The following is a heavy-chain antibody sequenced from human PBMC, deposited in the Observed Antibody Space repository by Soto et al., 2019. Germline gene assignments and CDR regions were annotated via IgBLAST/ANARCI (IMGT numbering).Heavy chain of an antibody. V-gene: IGHV1-46*01. CDR3: ARAVYYYDSSGYYYGY. D-gene: IGHD3-22*01. CDR1: GYTFTSYY. CDR2: INPSGGST. J-gene: IGHJ4*02. Sequence: QVQLVQSGAEVKKPGASVKVSCKASGYTFTSYYMHWVRQAPGQGLEWMGIINPSGGSTSYAQKFQGRVTMTRDTSTSTVYMELSSLRSEDTAVSYCARAVYYYDSSGYYYGYWGQGTLVTVSS.